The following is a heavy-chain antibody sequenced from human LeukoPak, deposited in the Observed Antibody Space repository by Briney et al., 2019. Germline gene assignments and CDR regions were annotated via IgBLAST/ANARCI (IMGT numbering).Heavy chain of an antibody. J-gene: IGHJ4*02. CDR1: GGSISSSSYY. D-gene: IGHD6-19*01. Sequence: SETLSLTCTVSGGSISSSSYYWGWIRQPPGKGLEWIGSIYYSGSTYYNPSLKSRVTISVDTSKNQFSLKLSSVTAADTAVYYCARRNRYSSGWFDYWGQGTLVTVSS. CDR2: IYYSGST. V-gene: IGHV4-39*01. CDR3: ARRNRYSSGWFDY.